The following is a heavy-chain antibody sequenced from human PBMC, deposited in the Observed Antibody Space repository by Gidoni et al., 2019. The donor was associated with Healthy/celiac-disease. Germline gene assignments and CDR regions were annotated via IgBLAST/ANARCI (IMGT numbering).Heavy chain of an antibody. Sequence: VQLVESGGGLVQHGGSLRLSCAASGFTFSSYSMNWVRQTPGKGLECVLYMSSSSSTIYYADSVKGRLTISRDNAKNSLYLQMNSLRAEDTAVYYCARDPAVYSSSWFYGMDVWGQGTTVTVSS. CDR2: MSSSSSTI. V-gene: IGHV3-48*01. CDR1: GFTFSSYS. J-gene: IGHJ6*02. CDR3: ARDPAVYSSSWFYGMDV. D-gene: IGHD6-13*01.